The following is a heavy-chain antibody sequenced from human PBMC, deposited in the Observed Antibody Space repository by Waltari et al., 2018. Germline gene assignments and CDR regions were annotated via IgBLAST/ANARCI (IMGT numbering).Heavy chain of an antibody. CDR2: IIPILGIA. V-gene: IGHV1-69*04. CDR3: ARDPGDYIWGSYRPNWFDP. D-gene: IGHD3-16*02. J-gene: IGHJ5*02. CDR1: GGTFSSYA. Sequence: QVQLVQSGAEVKKPASSVKVSCTASGGTFSSYAISWVRQAPGQGLEWMGGIIPILGIANYAQKFQGRFTITADESTSTAYMELSSLRSEDTAVYYCARDPGDYIWGSYRPNWFDPWGQGTLVTVSS.